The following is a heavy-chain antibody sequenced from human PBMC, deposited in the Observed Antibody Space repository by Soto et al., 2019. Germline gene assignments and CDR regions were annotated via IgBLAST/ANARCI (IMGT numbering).Heavy chain of an antibody. Sequence: SETLSLTCTVSGGSISSSSYYWGWIRQPPGKGLEWIGSIYYSGSTYYNPSLKSRVTISVDTSKNQFSMKLSSVTAADTAVYYCARRWGPTFDFWGQGTLVTSPQ. CDR2: IYYSGST. D-gene: IGHD1-26*01. V-gene: IGHV4-39*07. CDR1: GGSISSSSYY. CDR3: ARRWGPTFDF. J-gene: IGHJ4*02.